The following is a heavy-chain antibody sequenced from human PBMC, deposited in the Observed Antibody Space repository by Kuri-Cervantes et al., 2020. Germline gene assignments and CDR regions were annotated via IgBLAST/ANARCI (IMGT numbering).Heavy chain of an antibody. Sequence: GESLKISCTASGFTFGDYAMSWFRQAPGKGLEWVGFIRSKAYGGTTEYAASVKGRFTISRDDSKSIAYLQMNSLKTEDTAVYYCTTDRLGYCSGGSCYPSPHYYYYYGMDVWGQGTTVTVSS. V-gene: IGHV3-49*03. CDR1: GFTFGDYA. CDR3: TTDRLGYCSGGSCYPSPHYYYYYGMDV. CDR2: IRSKAYGGTT. J-gene: IGHJ6*02. D-gene: IGHD2-15*01.